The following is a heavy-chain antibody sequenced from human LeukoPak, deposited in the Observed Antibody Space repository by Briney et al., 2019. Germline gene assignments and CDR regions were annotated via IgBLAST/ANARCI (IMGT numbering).Heavy chain of an antibody. CDR3: ATTDIVATMGFYYYYGMDV. CDR1: GFTVSSNY. V-gene: IGHV3-53*01. D-gene: IGHD5-12*01. CDR2: IYSGGST. J-gene: IGHJ6*02. Sequence: PGGSLRLSCAASGFTVSSNYMSWVRQAPGKGLEWVADIYSGGSTYYAESVKGRFTISRDNSKNTLYLQMNSLRAEDTAVYYCATTDIVATMGFYYYYGMDVWGQGTTVTVSS.